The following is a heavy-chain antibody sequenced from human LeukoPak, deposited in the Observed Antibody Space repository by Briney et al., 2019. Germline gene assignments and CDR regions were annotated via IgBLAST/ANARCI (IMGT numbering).Heavy chain of an antibody. D-gene: IGHD1-26*01. CDR1: GGTFSRYV. CDR3: ARAQVGATFPAFDP. V-gene: IGHV1-69*13. J-gene: IGHJ5*02. Sequence: SVKVSCKASGGTFSRYVISWVRQAPGQGLEWMGGIIPMFGTANYAQKFQGRVTITADESTSTAYMELSSLRSEDTAVYYCARAQVGATFPAFDPWGQGTLVTVSS. CDR2: IIPMFGTA.